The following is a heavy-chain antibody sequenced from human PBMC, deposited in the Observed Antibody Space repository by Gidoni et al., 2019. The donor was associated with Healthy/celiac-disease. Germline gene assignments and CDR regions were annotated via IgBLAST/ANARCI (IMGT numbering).Heavy chain of an antibody. J-gene: IGHJ4*02. D-gene: IGHD3-3*01. CDR2: IKSKTDGGTT. CDR3: TTDPTPYYDFWSGYSPYPDY. V-gene: IGHV3-15*01. CDR1: GFTFRNAW. Sequence: EVQLVESGGGWVKPGGSLRLSCAASGFTFRNAWLRWVRQAPGKGLEWVGRIKSKTDGGTTDYAAPVKGRFTISRDDSKNTLYLQMNSLKTEDTAVYYCTTDPTPYYDFWSGYSPYPDYWGQGTLVTVSS.